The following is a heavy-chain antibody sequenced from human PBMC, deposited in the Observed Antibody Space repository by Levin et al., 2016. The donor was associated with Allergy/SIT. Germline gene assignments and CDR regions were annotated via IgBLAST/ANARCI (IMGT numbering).Heavy chain of an antibody. J-gene: IGHJ6*02. V-gene: IGHV3-73*01. CDR3: KGSPSMDV. CDR1: GFTFSGSA. Sequence: GGSLRLSCSASGFTFSGSAMHWVRQASGKGLEWVGRIRSKANSYATAYAASVKGRFTISRDDSKNTAYLQMNSLKTEDTAVYYCKGSPSMDVWGQGTTVTVSS. CDR2: IRSKANSYAT.